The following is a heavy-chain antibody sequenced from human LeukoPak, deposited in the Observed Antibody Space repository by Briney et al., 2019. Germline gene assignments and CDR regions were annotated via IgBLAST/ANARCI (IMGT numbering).Heavy chain of an antibody. Sequence: GGSLRLSCAASGFTFSSYAMSWVRQAPGKGLEWVSAISGSGGSTYYADSVEGRFTISRDNSKNTLYLQMNSLRAEDTAVYYCAKASGGGYSYGLIDYWGQGTLVTVSS. V-gene: IGHV3-23*01. J-gene: IGHJ4*02. CDR1: GFTFSSYA. D-gene: IGHD5-18*01. CDR3: AKASGGGYSYGLIDY. CDR2: ISGSGGST.